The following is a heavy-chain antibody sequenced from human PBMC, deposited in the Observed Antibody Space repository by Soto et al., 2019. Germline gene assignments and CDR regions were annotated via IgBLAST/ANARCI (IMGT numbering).Heavy chain of an antibody. CDR3: ARESVSGTYRFDS. Sequence: QVQLQESGPGLVRPSETLSLTCTVSGDSLSTYYWSWIQQPAGERLEWIGRIHDTGRTNYNPSLKSRVTMSVDTSKNQFSLRVNSVTAADTAVYYCARESVSGTYRFDSWGQGTLVTVSS. CDR2: IHDTGRT. V-gene: IGHV4-4*07. J-gene: IGHJ4*02. D-gene: IGHD3-16*02. CDR1: GDSLSTYY.